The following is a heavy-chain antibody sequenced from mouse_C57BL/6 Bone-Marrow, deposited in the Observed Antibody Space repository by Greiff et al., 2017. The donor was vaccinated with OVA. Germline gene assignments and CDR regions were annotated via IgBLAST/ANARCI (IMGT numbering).Heavy chain of an antibody. D-gene: IGHD1-1*01. CDR3: ARSGYGSSHQAWFAY. Sequence: VQLQQSGPELVKPGASVKISCKASGYSFTGYYMHWVKQSSEKSLEWIGEINPSTGGTSYNQQFKGKATLTVDKSSSTAYMQLKSLTSECSAVYYCARSGYGSSHQAWFAYWCQGTLVTVSA. V-gene: IGHV1-43*01. CDR2: INPSTGGT. J-gene: IGHJ3*01. CDR1: GYSFTGYY.